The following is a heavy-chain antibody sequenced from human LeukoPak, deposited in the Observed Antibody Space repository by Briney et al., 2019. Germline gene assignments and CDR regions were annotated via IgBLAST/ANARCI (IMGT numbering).Heavy chain of an antibody. J-gene: IGHJ4*02. D-gene: IGHD1-26*01. Sequence: ASVKVSCKASGYTFTSYAMHWVRQAPGQRLEWMGWINAGNGNTKYSQKFQGRVAITRDTFATTAYMELSSLRSEDTAVYYCATDRPGYYLRFDYWGQGTLVPVSS. CDR2: INAGNGNT. CDR3: ATDRPGYYLRFDY. V-gene: IGHV1-3*01. CDR1: GYTFTSYA.